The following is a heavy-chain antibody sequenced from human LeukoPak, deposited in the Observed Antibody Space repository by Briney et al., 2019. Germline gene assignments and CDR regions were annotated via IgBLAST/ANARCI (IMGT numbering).Heavy chain of an antibody. CDR1: GFTFSSYG. Sequence: GGSLRLSCAASGFTFSSYGMRWVRQAPGKGLEWVAVIWYDGSNKYYADSVKGRFTISRDNSKNTLYLQMNSLRAEDTAVYYCARDEMATTPGYFDYWGQGTLVTVSS. J-gene: IGHJ4*02. CDR2: IWYDGSNK. D-gene: IGHD5-24*01. V-gene: IGHV3-33*01. CDR3: ARDEMATTPGYFDY.